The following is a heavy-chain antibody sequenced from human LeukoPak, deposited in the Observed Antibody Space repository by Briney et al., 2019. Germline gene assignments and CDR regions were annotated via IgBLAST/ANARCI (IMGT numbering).Heavy chain of an antibody. J-gene: IGHJ4*02. Sequence: PSETLSLTCTVSGGSISSYYWSWIRQPPGKGLEWIGYIYYSGSTNYNPSLKSRVTISVDTSKNQFSLKLSSVTAADTAVYYCARGVVATITDYWGQGTLVTVSS. CDR2: IYYSGST. CDR3: ARGVVATITDY. D-gene: IGHD5-12*01. CDR1: GGSISSYY. V-gene: IGHV4-59*01.